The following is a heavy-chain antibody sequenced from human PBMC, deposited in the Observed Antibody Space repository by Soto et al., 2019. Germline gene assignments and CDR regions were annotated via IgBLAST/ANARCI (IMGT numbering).Heavy chain of an antibody. V-gene: IGHV4-4*07. CDR3: ALGDPPI. CDR1: AVSITDLY. D-gene: IGHD3-3*01. J-gene: IGHJ3*02. Sequence: QVQLQESGPGLVRPSETLSLTCSVSAVSITDLYWSWIRQPAGKGLEWIGRVYGSWSSSYNPSLKSRVTMSLDTSKNKFYLNVTSVTAADTAVYYGALGDPPIWGQGTVVVVSS. CDR2: VYGSWSS.